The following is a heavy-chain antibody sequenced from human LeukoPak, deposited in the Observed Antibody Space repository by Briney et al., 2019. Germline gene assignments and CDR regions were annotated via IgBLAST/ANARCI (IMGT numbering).Heavy chain of an antibody. CDR2: IYSGGST. Sequence: PGGSLRLSCAASGFTVSSNYMSWVRQAPGTGLEWVSVIYSGGSTYYADSVKGRFTISRDNSKNTLYLQMNSLRAEDTAVYYCASSGLWIGQYYFDYWGQGTLVTVSS. D-gene: IGHD6-19*01. V-gene: IGHV3-66*02. CDR1: GFTVSSNY. CDR3: ASSGLWIGQYYFDY. J-gene: IGHJ4*02.